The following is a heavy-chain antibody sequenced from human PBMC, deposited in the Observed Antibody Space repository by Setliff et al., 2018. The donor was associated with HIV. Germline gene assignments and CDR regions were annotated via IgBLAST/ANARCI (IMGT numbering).Heavy chain of an antibody. CDR1: GYSFSNYA. J-gene: IGHJ4*02. CDR3: ARGIVWGSAYVYYFDS. V-gene: IGHV1-3*01. Sequence: ASVKVSCKASGYSFSNYAIHWVRQAPGQGLEWMGWINGGNAITKFSQKFQGRVTFTRDTSASTAYMELGSPRSEDTAVYYCARGIVWGSAYVYYFDSWGQGTLVTVSS. CDR2: INGGNAIT. D-gene: IGHD5-12*01.